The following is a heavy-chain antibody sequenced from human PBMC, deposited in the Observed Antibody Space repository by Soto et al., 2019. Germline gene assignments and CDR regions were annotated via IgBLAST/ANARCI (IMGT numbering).Heavy chain of an antibody. V-gene: IGHV1-18*01. CDR2: ISAYNGNT. CDR3: ARVAFAVEGTWFEP. D-gene: IGHD3-3*01. CDR1: CYTFTSYG. J-gene: IGHJ5*02. Sequence: ASVKVSCKSSCYTFTSYGISLLRHSPGQGLEWMGWISAYNGNTNYAQKLQGRVTMTTDTSTSTAYMELRSLRSDDTAVYYCARVAFAVEGTWFEPWGQGTLVTVSS.